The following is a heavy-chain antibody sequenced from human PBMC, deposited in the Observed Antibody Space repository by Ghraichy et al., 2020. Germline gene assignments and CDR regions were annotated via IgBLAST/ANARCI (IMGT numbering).Heavy chain of an antibody. CDR1: GFIFSDHY. J-gene: IGHJ4*02. V-gene: IGHV3-72*01. Sequence: GGSLRLSCAIYGFIFSDHYMDWFRQAPGEGLEWVGRSRNKAHRFSTEYAASVRGRFAIGRDESKNSLYLQMNSLKTEDTAVYYCARGRDSFDYWGQGTLVTVSP. CDR2: SRNKAHRFST. CDR3: ARGRDSFDY. D-gene: IGHD5-24*01.